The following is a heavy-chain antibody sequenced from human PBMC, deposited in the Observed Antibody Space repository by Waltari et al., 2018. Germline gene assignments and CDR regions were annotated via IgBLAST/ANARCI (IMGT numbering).Heavy chain of an antibody. D-gene: IGHD5-12*01. CDR2: IIPMPGIT. Sequence: QVQLVQSGAEVKQPGSSGKVSCKSSGGPFSSVGLHWLRQAPGQGLEWMGKIIPMPGITDYEQKFQGRLRITADRSTTTGYMELRSLGSEDTAIYYCARRVSTKGAFEVWGRGTLVTVSP. J-gene: IGHJ3*01. CDR1: GGPFSSVG. CDR3: ARRVSTKGAFEV. V-gene: IGHV1-69*02.